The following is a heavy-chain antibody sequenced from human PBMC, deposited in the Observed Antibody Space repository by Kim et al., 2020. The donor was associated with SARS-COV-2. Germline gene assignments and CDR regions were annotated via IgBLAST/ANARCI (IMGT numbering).Heavy chain of an antibody. D-gene: IGHD3-22*01. CDR1: GYTFTSYA. CDR3: ARADMIVVAFYFDY. J-gene: IGHJ4*02. V-gene: IGHV1-3*01. Sequence: ASVKVSCKASGYTFTSYAMHWVRQAPGQRLEWMGWINAGNGNTKYSQKFQGRVTITRDTSASTAYMELSSLRSEDTAVYYCARADMIVVAFYFDYWGQGTLVTVSS. CDR2: INAGNGNT.